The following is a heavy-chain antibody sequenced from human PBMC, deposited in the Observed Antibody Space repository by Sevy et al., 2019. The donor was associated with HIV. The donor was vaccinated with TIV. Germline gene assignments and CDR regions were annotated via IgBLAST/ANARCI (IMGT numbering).Heavy chain of an antibody. J-gene: IGHJ4*02. V-gene: IGHV4-39*01. CDR2: IYYTGST. D-gene: IGHD2-8*02. CDR1: GVSISSSSYY. CDR3: ARLSISVPGRIY. Sequence: ETLSLTCYVSGVSISSSSYYWGWIRQPPGKGLEWIGSIYYTGSTYYNPSLKSRVTISIDTSKSQFSLKLNSVTATDTAVYYCARLSISVPGRIYWGQGTLVTVSS.